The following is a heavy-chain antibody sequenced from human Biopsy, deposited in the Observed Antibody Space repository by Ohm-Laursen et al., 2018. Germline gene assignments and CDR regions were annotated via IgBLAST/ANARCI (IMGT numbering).Heavy chain of an antibody. V-gene: IGHV2-70*11. CDR2: VDWDDYK. CDR1: GFSLSARGMC. D-gene: IGHD6-13*01. Sequence: TQTLTLTSSFSGFSLSARGMCVSWIRQAPGKALEWLSRVDWDDYKDYRASLQTKLSISKDTSNDQVVLTVNNVDPADTATYYCARTPILIVSAGLVYRHRRHLQGMDVWGQGIAVTVS. CDR3: ARTPILIVSAGLVYRHRRHLQGMDV. J-gene: IGHJ6*02.